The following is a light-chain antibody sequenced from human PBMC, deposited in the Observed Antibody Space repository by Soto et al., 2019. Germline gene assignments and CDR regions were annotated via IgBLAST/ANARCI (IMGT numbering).Light chain of an antibody. V-gene: IGKV3-11*01. Sequence: EIVMTQSPATLSVSPGERATLSCRASQSVSSYLAWYQQKPGQAPRLLIYDASNRATGISARFSGSGSGTDITLTISSLEPEDFAVYYCQQRSKWPPEVTFGQGTRLEIK. CDR1: QSVSSY. CDR2: DAS. J-gene: IGKJ5*01. CDR3: QQRSKWPPEVT.